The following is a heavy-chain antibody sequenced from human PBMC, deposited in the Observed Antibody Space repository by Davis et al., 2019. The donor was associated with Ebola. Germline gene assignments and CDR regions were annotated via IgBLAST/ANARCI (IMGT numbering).Heavy chain of an antibody. Sequence: ASVKVSCKAFGYTFTSYYMHWVRQAPGQGLEWMGIINPSGGRTIYAQKFQGRVTVTRDTSTTTVYMDLSSLRSEDTALYYCTTPGGQDSGYDVFDIWGQGTMVTVSS. V-gene: IGHV1-46*03. D-gene: IGHD5-12*01. CDR1: GYTFTSYY. CDR3: TTPGGQDSGYDVFDI. CDR2: INPSGGRT. J-gene: IGHJ3*02.